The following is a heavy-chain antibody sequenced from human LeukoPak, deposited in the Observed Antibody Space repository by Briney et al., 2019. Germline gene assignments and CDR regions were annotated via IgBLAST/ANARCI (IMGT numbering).Heavy chain of an antibody. CDR3: ARDGWFGDYNWFDP. Sequence: PGESLRLSCAASGFTFSSYSMNWVRQAPGKGLEWISYISSASNTIYYADSVKGRFTISRDNAKNSVYLQVNSLRAEDMAMYYCARDGWFGDYNWFDPWGQGTLVTVSS. J-gene: IGHJ5*02. CDR2: ISSASNTI. CDR1: GFTFSSYS. V-gene: IGHV3-48*01. D-gene: IGHD3-10*01.